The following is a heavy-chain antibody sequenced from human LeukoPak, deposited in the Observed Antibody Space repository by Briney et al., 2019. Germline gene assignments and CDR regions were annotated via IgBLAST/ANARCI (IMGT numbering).Heavy chain of an antibody. CDR1: GYTFTSYG. J-gene: IGHJ5*02. CDR3: ARAARGYSYSNWFDP. V-gene: IGHV1-2*02. Sequence: ASVKVSCKASGYTFTSYGISWVRQAPGQGLEWMGWINPNSGGTNYAQKFQGRVTMTRDTSISTAYMELSRLRSDDTAVYYCARAARGYSYSNWFDPWGQGTLVTVSS. CDR2: INPNSGGT. D-gene: IGHD5-18*01.